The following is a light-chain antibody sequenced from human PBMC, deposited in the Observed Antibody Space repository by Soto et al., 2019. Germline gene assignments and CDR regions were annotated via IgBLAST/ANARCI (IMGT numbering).Light chain of an antibody. CDR2: SAS. CDR1: QAIRDD. Sequence: AIQMTQSPSSLSASVGDRVTITCRASQAIRDDLGWYQQRPGKAPKLLIYSASTLETGVPSRFSGSGSGTDFTLTINSLQPEDFVIYYCQQYNNWPPMSTFGQGTKLEMK. CDR3: QQYNNWPPMST. J-gene: IGKJ2*01. V-gene: IGKV1-6*01.